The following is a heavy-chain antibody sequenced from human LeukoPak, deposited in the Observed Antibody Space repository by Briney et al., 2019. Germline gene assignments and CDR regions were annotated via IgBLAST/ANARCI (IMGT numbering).Heavy chain of an antibody. J-gene: IGHJ3*02. CDR3: AKGPVAGWYSAFDI. D-gene: IGHD6-19*01. Sequence: GGSLRLSCAASGFTFDDYAMHWVREAPGKGLEWVSGISWNSGSIGYADSVKGRFTISRDNAKNSLYLQMNSLRAEDTALYYCAKGPVAGWYSAFDIWGQGTMVTVSS. V-gene: IGHV3-9*01. CDR1: GFTFDDYA. CDR2: ISWNSGSI.